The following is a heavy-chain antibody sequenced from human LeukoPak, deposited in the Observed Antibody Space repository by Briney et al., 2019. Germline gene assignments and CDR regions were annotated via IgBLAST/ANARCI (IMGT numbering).Heavy chain of an antibody. D-gene: IGHD1-26*01. J-gene: IGHJ4*02. CDR2: IVVGSGNT. Sequence: ASVKVSCKASGFTFTSSAMQWVRQARGQRLEWIGWIVVGSGNTNYAQKFQERVTITRDMSTSTAYMELSSLRSEDTAVYYCAAGGSGSYYIYDYGGQETLVPVSS. V-gene: IGHV1-58*02. CDR1: GFTFTSSA. CDR3: AAGGSGSYYIYDY.